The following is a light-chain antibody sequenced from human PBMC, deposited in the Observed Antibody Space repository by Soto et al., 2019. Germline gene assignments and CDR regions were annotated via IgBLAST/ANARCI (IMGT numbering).Light chain of an antibody. CDR2: DAS. V-gene: IGKV1-13*02. CDR3: EDFKRYPHT. CDR1: QGISSA. Sequence: AIQLTQSPSSLSASVGDRVTITCRASQGISSALAWYQQKPEKAPKLLIYDASSLESGVPSRFSGSGSGTYWTLTISSLQPEYVATYYCEDFKRYPHTFGPGTKVDI. J-gene: IGKJ3*01.